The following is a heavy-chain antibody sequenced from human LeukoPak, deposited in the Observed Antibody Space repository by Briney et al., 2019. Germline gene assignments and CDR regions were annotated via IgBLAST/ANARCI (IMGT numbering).Heavy chain of an antibody. Sequence: SETLPLTCAVYGGSFSGYYWSWIRQPPGKGLEWIGEINHSGSTNHNPSLKSRVTISVDTSKNQFSLKLSSVTAADTAVYYCATAGNDYGDYQLDYWGQGTLVTVSS. CDR1: GGSFSGYY. CDR2: INHSGST. V-gene: IGHV4-34*01. D-gene: IGHD4-17*01. J-gene: IGHJ4*02. CDR3: ATAGNDYGDYQLDY.